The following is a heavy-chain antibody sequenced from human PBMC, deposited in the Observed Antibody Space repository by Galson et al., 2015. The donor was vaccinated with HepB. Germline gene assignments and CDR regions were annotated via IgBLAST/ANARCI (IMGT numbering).Heavy chain of an antibody. D-gene: IGHD3-10*01. CDR2: ISWDGDST. CDR3: AKERSHNLLWFGEFGFDP. V-gene: IGHV3-43*01. Sequence: SLRLSCAASGFTFDDYTMHWVRQAPGKGLEWVSLISWDGDSTYYADSVKGRFTISRDNSKNSLYLQMNSLRTEDTALYYCAKERSHNLLWFGEFGFDPWGQGTLVTVSS. J-gene: IGHJ5*02. CDR1: GFTFDDYT.